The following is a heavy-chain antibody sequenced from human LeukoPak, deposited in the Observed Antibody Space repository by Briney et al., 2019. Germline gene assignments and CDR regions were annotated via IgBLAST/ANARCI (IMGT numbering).Heavy chain of an antibody. Sequence: SETLSLTCTVSGGSISSSSYYWGWIRQPPGKGLEWIGSIYYSGSTYYNPSLKSRVTISVDTSKNQFSLKLSSVTAADTAVYYCARHGPRYGSGWYIIDYWGQGTLVTVSS. CDR3: ARHGPRYGSGWYIIDY. CDR2: IYYSGST. CDR1: GGSISSSSYY. D-gene: IGHD6-19*01. V-gene: IGHV4-39*01. J-gene: IGHJ4*02.